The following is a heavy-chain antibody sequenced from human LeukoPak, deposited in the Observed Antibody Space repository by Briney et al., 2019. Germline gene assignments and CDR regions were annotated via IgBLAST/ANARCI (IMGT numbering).Heavy chain of an antibody. CDR2: ISWNSGSI. J-gene: IGHJ4*02. D-gene: IGHD6-13*01. V-gene: IGHV3-9*01. CDR3: ARGASSSWFSPTPPYADY. CDR1: GLTFDDYA. Sequence: TGGSLRLSCAASGLTFDDYAMHWVRQAPGKGLEWVSGISWNSGSIGYADSVKGRFTISRDNAKNTLYLQMNSLRAEDTAVYYCARGASSSWFSPTPPYADYWGQGTLVTVSS.